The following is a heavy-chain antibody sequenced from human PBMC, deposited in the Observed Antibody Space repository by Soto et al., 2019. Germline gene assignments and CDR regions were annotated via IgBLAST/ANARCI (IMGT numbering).Heavy chain of an antibody. Sequence: GWSLRLSCAASGFTFSNAWMSWVRQAPGKGLEWVGRIKSKTDGGTTDYAAPVKGRFTISRDDSKNTLYLQMNSLKTEDTAVYYCNTVYSSSINRDYWGQGTLVTVSS. J-gene: IGHJ4*02. CDR3: NTVYSSSINRDY. D-gene: IGHD6-6*01. CDR2: IKSKTDGGTT. V-gene: IGHV3-15*01. CDR1: GFTFSNAW.